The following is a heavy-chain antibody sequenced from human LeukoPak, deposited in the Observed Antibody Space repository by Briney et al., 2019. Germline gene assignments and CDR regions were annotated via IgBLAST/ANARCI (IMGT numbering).Heavy chain of an antibody. D-gene: IGHD3-22*01. CDR2: IYTSGST. V-gene: IGHV4-4*07. Sequence: SETLSLTCTVSGGSISSYYWSWIRQPAGKGLEWIGRIYTSGSTSYNPSLKSRVTMSVDTSKNQFSLKLSSVTAADTAVYYCARDNGYYDSSGYYAPYYYYGMDVWGQGTTVTVSS. CDR1: GGSISSYY. J-gene: IGHJ6*02. CDR3: ARDNGYYDSSGYYAPYYYYGMDV.